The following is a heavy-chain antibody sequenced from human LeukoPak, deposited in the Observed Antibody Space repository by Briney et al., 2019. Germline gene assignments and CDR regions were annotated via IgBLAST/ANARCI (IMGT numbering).Heavy chain of an antibody. CDR3: ARNSFREILWAKVFDT. CDR1: GDSITSYY. D-gene: IGHD3-16*01. J-gene: IGHJ5*02. CDR2: VFDWGTA. V-gene: IGHV4-59*08. Sequence: ETLTLTCTVSGDSITSYYWSGMRHPPGKGRQCIEHVFDWGTANYNPSLKRRVPISVDSSKNQFSLKLPSVSAADWAVNYCARNSFREILWAKVFDTWGQGTLVIVSS.